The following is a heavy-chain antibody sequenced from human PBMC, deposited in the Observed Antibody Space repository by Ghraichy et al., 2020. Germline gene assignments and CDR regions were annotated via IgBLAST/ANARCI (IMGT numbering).Heavy chain of an antibody. D-gene: IGHD4-17*01. J-gene: IGHJ3*02. V-gene: IGHV1-69*13. CDR1: GGTFSSYA. Sequence: SVKVSCKASGGTFSSYAISWVRQAPGQGLEWMGGIIPIFGTANYAQKFQGRVTITADESTSTAYMELSSLRSEDTAVYYCARPYGDYFAFDIWGQGTMVTVSS. CDR3: ARPYGDYFAFDI. CDR2: IIPIFGTA.